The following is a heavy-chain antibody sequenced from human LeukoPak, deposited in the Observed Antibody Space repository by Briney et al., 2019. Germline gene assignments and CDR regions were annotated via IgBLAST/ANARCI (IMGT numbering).Heavy chain of an antibody. CDR3: ARVVGFYSDSSGYGYLDY. CDR2: INLNSGGT. CDR1: GYTFSAYY. V-gene: IGHV1-2*02. Sequence: ASVRVSCKASGYTFSAYYLHWVRQAPGQGLEWMGWINLNSGGTIYGQTFEGRVSMTRDTSPSTAYMEMSSLTSDDTAVYYCARVVGFYSDSSGYGYLDYWGQGTLVTVSS. J-gene: IGHJ4*02. D-gene: IGHD3-22*01.